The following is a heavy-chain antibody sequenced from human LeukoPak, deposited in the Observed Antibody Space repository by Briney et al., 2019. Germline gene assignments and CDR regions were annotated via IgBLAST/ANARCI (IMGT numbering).Heavy chain of an antibody. CDR3: ARDSTGASV. V-gene: IGHV3-53*01. CDR1: GFSVINNY. Sequence: PGGSLRLSCAASGFSVINNYMSWVRQAPGKGLEWVSAVYSGGDTYYIESMRGRFTISRDNSKNTIHLQMNGLTPEDTAMYYCARDSTGASVWGKGTTVTVSS. CDR2: VYSGGDT. J-gene: IGHJ6*04. D-gene: IGHD1-14*01.